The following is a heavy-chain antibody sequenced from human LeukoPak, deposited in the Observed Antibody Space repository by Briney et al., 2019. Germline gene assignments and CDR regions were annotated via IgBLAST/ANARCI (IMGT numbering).Heavy chain of an antibody. CDR3: ARDAGYGYDRFDY. J-gene: IGHJ4*02. Sequence: GGSLRLSCAASGFTFSDYYMSWIRQAPGKGLEWVSYISSSGSTIYYADSVEGRFTISRDNTKNSLYLQMNSLRAEDTAVYYCARDAGYGYDRFDYWGQGTQVTVSS. V-gene: IGHV3-11*04. CDR2: ISSSGSTI. D-gene: IGHD5-18*01. CDR1: GFTFSDYY.